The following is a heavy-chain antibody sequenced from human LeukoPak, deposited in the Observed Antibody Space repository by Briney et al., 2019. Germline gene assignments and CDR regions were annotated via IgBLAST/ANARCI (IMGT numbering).Heavy chain of an antibody. J-gene: IGHJ6*02. CDR1: GGSISSYY. CDR2: IYTSGST. Sequence: SETLSLTCTVSGGSISSYYWSWIRQPAGKGLEWIGRIYTSGSTNYNPSLKSRVTKSVDTSKNQFSLKLSSVTAADTAVYYCARDTDIVVVPAAFYYYYGMDVWGQGTTVTVSS. CDR3: ARDTDIVVVPAAFYYYYGMDV. V-gene: IGHV4-4*07. D-gene: IGHD2-2*01.